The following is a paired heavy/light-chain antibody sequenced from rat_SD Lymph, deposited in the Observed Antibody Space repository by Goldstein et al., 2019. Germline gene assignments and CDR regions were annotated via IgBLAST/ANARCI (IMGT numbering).Heavy chain of an antibody. V-gene: IGHV5-34*01. Sequence: EVQLVESGGGLVQPGRSLKLSCLASGFTFSNYGMNWIRQAPGKGLEWVASISSSSSYIYYADTVKGRFTISRDNAKNTLYLQMTSLRSEDTALYYCARDYGSPYYYVMDAWGQGASVTVSS. CDR2: ISSSSSYI. D-gene: IGHD1-3*01. CDR1: GFTFSNYG. J-gene: IGHJ4*01. CDR3: ARDYGSPYYYVMDA.
Light chain of an antibody. Sequence: DIQMTQSPSLLSASVGDRVTINCKASQNINKYLNWYQQKLGEAPKLLIYNTNNLQTGIPSRFSGSGSGTDYTLTISSLQPEDFGTYFCFQHNSWPLTFGSGTKLEIK. CDR1: QNINKY. CDR2: NTN. CDR3: FQHNSWPLT. V-gene: IGKV22S1*01. J-gene: IGKJ5*01.